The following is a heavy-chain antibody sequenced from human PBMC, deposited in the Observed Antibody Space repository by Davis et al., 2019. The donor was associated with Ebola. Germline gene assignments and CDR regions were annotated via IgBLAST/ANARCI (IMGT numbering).Heavy chain of an antibody. V-gene: IGHV3-23*01. CDR3: AKARGSWTPFDY. D-gene: IGHD6-13*01. CDR1: GFNFGEYA. CDR2: TSSGGSTT. Sequence: GESLKISCTASGFNFGEYALTWVRQAPGRGLEWVSTTSSGGSTTYYADSVKGRFTISRDNSKNTLYLQMNSLRVDDAAVYYCAKARGSWTPFDYWGQGTLVTVSS. J-gene: IGHJ4*02.